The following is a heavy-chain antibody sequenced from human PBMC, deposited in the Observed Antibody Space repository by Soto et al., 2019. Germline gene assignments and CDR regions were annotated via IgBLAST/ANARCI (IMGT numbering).Heavy chain of an antibody. V-gene: IGHV3-9*01. J-gene: IGHJ6*02. CDR3: AKDKSYSYYGMDV. Sequence: EVQLVESGGGLVQPGRSLRLSCAASGFTFDDYAMHWVRQAPGKGLEWVSGISWNSGSIDYADSVKGRFTISRDNAKNSLYLQMNSLRAEDTALYYCAKDKSYSYYGMDVWGQGTTVTVSS. CDR2: ISWNSGSI. CDR1: GFTFDDYA.